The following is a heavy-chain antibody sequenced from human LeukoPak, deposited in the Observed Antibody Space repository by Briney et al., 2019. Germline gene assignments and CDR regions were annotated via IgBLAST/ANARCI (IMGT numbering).Heavy chain of an antibody. CDR2: INSDGSWT. CDR1: GNYW. J-gene: IGHJ4*02. V-gene: IGHV3-74*01. CDR3: VSFYETY. D-gene: IGHD2/OR15-2a*01. Sequence: GGSLGLSCASSGNYWMHWVRQAPGKGLVWVSHINSDGSWTSYADSVKGRFTISKDNAKNTVYLQMNSLRAEDTAVYYCVSFYETYWGRGTLVTVSS.